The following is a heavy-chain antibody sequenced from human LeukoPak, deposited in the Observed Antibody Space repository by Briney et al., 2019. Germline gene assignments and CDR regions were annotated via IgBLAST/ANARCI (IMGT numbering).Heavy chain of an antibody. D-gene: IGHD3-10*01. CDR2: MNPNSGNT. J-gene: IGHJ5*02. CDR3: ARGRTMVRGVIYNWFDP. Sequence: GASVKVSCKASGYTFTSYDINWMRQATGQGLEWMGWMNPNSGNTGYAQKFQGRVTMTRNTSISTAYMELSSLRPEDTAVYYCARGRTMVRGVIYNWFDPWGQGTLVTVSS. V-gene: IGHV1-8*01. CDR1: GYTFTSYD.